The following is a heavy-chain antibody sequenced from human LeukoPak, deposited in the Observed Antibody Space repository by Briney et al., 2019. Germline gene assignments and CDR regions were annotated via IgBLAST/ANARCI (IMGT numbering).Heavy chain of an antibody. CDR1: GFSFRTYS. CDR2: ICSGGSYI. J-gene: IGHJ6*02. D-gene: IGHD4-23*01. CDR3: ARDPYYGSDSRYYYYFGMDV. V-gene: IGHV3-21*01. Sequence: SGGALRLSCAAPGFSFRTYSMKWGRQAPRGGLGGGASICSGGSYIYYADSVKGRFTISRDNAKNSLYLQMNSLRAEDTAVYYCARDPYYGSDSRYYYYFGMDVWGQGTTVTVSS.